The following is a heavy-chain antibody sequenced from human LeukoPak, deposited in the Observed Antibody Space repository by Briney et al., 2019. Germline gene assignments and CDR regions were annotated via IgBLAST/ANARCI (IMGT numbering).Heavy chain of an antibody. Sequence: SGGSLRLSCVASGFTVSSNYMSWVRQAPGKGLEWVSVIYSGDNTNYADSMKGRFTVSRDNSKNTLYLQMNSLRAEDTAVYYCARVAVAGESLDAFDIWGQGTMVTVSS. CDR1: GFTVSSNY. CDR3: ARVAVAGESLDAFDI. V-gene: IGHV3-53*01. D-gene: IGHD6-19*01. J-gene: IGHJ3*02. CDR2: IYSGDNT.